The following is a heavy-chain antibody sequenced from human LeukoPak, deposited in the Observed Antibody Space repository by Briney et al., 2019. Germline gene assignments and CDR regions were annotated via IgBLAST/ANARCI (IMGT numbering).Heavy chain of an antibody. J-gene: IGHJ5*02. V-gene: IGHV1-24*01. CDR2: FDPEDEET. D-gene: IGHD3-3*01. Sequence: ASVNVSCEVSGYTLTVLSMLCVRDAPGKGLEWGVGFDPEDEETIYAQKFQGRVTMTEDTSTDTAYMELSSLRSEDTAVYYCATFTHRRDSGLQVTIFGPTGFDPWGQGTLVTVSS. CDR3: ATFTHRRDSGLQVTIFGPTGFDP. CDR1: GYTLTVLS.